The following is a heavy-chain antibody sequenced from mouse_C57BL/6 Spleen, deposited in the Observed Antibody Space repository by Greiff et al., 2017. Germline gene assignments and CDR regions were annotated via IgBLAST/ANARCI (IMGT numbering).Heavy chain of an antibody. CDR3: TIYGSRERGYAMDY. D-gene: IGHD1-1*01. CDR2: IDPETGGT. V-gene: IGHV1-15*01. J-gene: IGHJ4*01. Sequence: QVQLQQSGAELVRPGASVTLSCKASGYTFTDYEMHWVKQTPVHGLEWIGAIDPETGGTAYNQKFKGKAILTADKSSSTAYMELRSLTSEDSAVYYCTIYGSRERGYAMDYWGQGTSVTVSS. CDR1: GYTFTDYE.